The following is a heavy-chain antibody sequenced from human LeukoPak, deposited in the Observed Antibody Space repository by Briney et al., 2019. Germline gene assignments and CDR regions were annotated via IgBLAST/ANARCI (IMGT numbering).Heavy chain of an antibody. Sequence: SQTLSLTCSVSGGSISSSSYYWGWIRQPPGKGLEWIGSIYYSGSTYYNPSLKSRVTISVDTSKNQFSLKLSSVTAAGTAVYYCARQSPHAEYYDFWSGYPSTLDYWGQGTLVTVSS. D-gene: IGHD3-3*01. CDR1: GGSISSSSYY. V-gene: IGHV4-39*01. CDR3: ARQSPHAEYYDFWSGYPSTLDY. J-gene: IGHJ4*02. CDR2: IYYSGST.